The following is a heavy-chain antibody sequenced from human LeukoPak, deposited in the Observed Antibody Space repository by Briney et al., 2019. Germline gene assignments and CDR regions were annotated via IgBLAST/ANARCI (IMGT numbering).Heavy chain of an antibody. CDR1: GFTFSSYW. J-gene: IGHJ6*03. V-gene: IGHV3-7*01. CDR3: ARGSFGVVIRYYYYYYYMDV. Sequence: GGSLRLSRAASGFTFSSYWMSWVRQAPGKGLEWVANIKQDGSEKYYVDSVKGRFTISRDNAKNSLYLHMNSLRAEDTAVYYCARGSFGVVIRYYYYYYYMDVWGKGTTVTVSS. CDR2: IKQDGSEK. D-gene: IGHD3-3*01.